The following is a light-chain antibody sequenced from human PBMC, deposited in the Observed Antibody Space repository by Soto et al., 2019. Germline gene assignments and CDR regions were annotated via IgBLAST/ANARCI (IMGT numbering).Light chain of an antibody. CDR1: QSISRD. CDR3: QQSYSTSWT. Sequence: DIQMTQSPFSLSESVGDRVTITCRASQSISRDLNWYQQKPGKAPNLLIYAASSLQSGVPSRFSGSGSGTDFTLTISSLQPEDFATYYCQQSYSTSWTFGQGTKVDIK. J-gene: IGKJ1*01. V-gene: IGKV1-39*01. CDR2: AAS.